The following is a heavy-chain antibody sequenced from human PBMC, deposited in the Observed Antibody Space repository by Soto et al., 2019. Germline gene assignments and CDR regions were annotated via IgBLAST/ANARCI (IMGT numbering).Heavy chain of an antibody. CDR3: ANDDATLTGYFPGY. V-gene: IGHV3-23*01. Sequence: EVQLFESGGGLVQPGGSLRLSVAASGFTFSNHAMSWVRQAPGKGLEWVSAISGSGGSTYYADSVKGRFTIARDSSKNKLYLQLNIMSAEDTVVYHLANDDATLTGYFPGYWGQGTLVTVSA. CDR1: GFTFSNHA. CDR2: ISGSGGST. D-gene: IGHD3-9*01. J-gene: IGHJ4*02.